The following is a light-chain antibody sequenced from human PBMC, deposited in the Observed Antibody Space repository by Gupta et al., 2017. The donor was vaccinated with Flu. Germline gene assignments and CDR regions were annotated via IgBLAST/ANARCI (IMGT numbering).Light chain of an antibody. Sequence: SYVLTQSPSVSVAPGQTARSTCGGNNMGSKSVHWYQKKTGQAPVLVVYGDSDRPSGIPERFSGSNSGNTATLTFSRVEAGDEADFYCQVWDSSSDHPVFGGGTKLTVL. J-gene: IGLJ2*01. V-gene: IGLV3-21*02. CDR1: NMGSKS. CDR2: GDS. CDR3: QVWDSSSDHPV.